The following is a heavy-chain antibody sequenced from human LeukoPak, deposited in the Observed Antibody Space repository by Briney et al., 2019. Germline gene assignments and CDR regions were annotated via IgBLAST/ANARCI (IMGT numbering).Heavy chain of an antibody. CDR3: ATWVYGSGSYNGAFDI. CDR1: GYTFTSYG. J-gene: IGHJ3*02. D-gene: IGHD3-10*01. CDR2: ISAYNGHR. Sequence: GASVKVSCKASGYTFTSYGISWVRQAPGQGLEWLGCISAYNGHRNYAQKVQGRVTVTTDTSTSTAYMELRSLRSDDTAVYYCATWVYGSGSYNGAFDIWGQGTMVTVSS. V-gene: IGHV1-18*01.